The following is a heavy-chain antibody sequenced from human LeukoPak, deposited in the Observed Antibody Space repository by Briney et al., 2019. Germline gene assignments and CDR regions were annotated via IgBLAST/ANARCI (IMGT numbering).Heavy chain of an antibody. V-gene: IGHV4-59*08. Sequence: SETLSLTCTVSGGSISSYYWSWIRQPPGKGLEWIGYIYYSGSTNYNSSLKSRVTISVDTSKNQFSLNLRSVTAADTAVYYCARHGGGTYLQYWGQGALVIVSA. D-gene: IGHD1-26*01. CDR3: ARHGGGTYLQY. CDR1: GGSISSYY. J-gene: IGHJ4*02. CDR2: IYYSGST.